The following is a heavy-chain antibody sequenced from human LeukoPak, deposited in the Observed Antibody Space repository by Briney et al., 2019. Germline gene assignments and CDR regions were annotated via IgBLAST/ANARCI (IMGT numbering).Heavy chain of an antibody. CDR2: INHSGST. D-gene: IGHD6-13*01. J-gene: IGHJ4*02. Sequence: SETLSLTCTVSGGSISSYYWSWIRQPPGKGLEWIGEINHSGSTNYNPSLKSRVTISVDTSKNQFSLKLSSVTAADTAVYYCARGIAAADYYFDYWGQGTLVTVSS. V-gene: IGHV4-34*01. CDR1: GGSISSYY. CDR3: ARGIAAADYYFDY.